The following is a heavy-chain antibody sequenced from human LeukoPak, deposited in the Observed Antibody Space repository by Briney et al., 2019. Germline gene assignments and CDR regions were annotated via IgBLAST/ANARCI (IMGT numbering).Heavy chain of an antibody. CDR2: LSGSGGST. D-gene: IGHD5-12*01. CDR1: GFTFSSYA. Sequence: GGSLRLSCAASGFTFSSYAMSWVRQAPGKGLEWVSALSGSGGSTYYADSVKGRFTISRDNSKNTLYLQMNSLRAEDTAVYYCAKDRDIVATIILFDYWGQGTLVTVSS. V-gene: IGHV3-23*01. CDR3: AKDRDIVATIILFDY. J-gene: IGHJ4*02.